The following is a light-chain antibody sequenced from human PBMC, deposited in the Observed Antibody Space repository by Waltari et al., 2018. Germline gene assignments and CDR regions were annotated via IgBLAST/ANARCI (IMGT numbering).Light chain of an antibody. CDR2: DVF. CDR3: QQRSNWPPLFS. V-gene: IGKV3-11*01. J-gene: IGKJ2*03. Sequence: EIVLTQSPATLSLSPGDRATLSCRASQSVGHYLAWYQHKPGQAPRLLIYDVFKRATGIPARFSGGGSETDFTLTVSSLEPEDFAVYYCQQRSNWPPLFSFGQGTKLVIK. CDR1: QSVGHY.